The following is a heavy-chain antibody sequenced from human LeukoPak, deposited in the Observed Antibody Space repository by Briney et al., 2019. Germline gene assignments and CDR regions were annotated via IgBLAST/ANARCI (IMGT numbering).Heavy chain of an antibody. J-gene: IGHJ5*01. CDR1: GFTFSNYA. Sequence: GGSLRLSCAASGFTFSNYAMSWVRQAPGKGLEWVSGISGSGGSTYYADSVKGRFTISRDDSKNTLFLQMNSLRAEDTAVYYCATGYSDSLRSPLDSWGQGTLVTVSS. V-gene: IGHV3-23*01. CDR3: ATGYSDSLRSPLDS. CDR2: ISGSGGST. D-gene: IGHD3-22*01.